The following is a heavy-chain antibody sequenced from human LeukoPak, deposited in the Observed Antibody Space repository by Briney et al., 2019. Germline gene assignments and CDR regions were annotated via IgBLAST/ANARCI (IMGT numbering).Heavy chain of an antibody. J-gene: IGHJ3*02. CDR3: ASAKSVTMVRRRERGGAFDI. Sequence: SETLPLTCAVYGGSFSGYYWSWLRQPPGKGLEWIGEINHSGSTNYHTSLKRRVTISVDTSKNQFSLKLSSVTAADTAVYYCASAKSVTMVRRRERGGAFDIWGQGTMVTVSS. D-gene: IGHD3-10*01. V-gene: IGHV4-34*01. CDR2: INHSGST. CDR1: GGSFSGYY.